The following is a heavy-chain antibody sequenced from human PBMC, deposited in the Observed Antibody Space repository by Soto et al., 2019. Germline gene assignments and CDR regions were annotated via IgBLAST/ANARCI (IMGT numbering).Heavy chain of an antibody. J-gene: IGHJ5*02. Sequence: ASVKVSCKASGYTFINYYIHWVRQAPGQGLEWMGWINAGNGNTIYAQKFQGRVTITRDTSASTAYMELSSLRSEDTAVYYCARNYGSSYCSNTSCYLNWYDPWGQGTLVTVSS. V-gene: IGHV1-3*01. CDR1: GYTFINYY. CDR3: ARNYGSSYCSNTSCYLNWYDP. CDR2: INAGNGNT. D-gene: IGHD2-2*01.